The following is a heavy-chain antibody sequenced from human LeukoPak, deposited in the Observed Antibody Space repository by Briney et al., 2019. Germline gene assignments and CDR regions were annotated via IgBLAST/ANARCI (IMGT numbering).Heavy chain of an antibody. D-gene: IGHD2-8*02. CDR3: ARVGADTGYYYYYMDV. Sequence: GGSLRLSCAASGFSFSGYSMNWVRQAPGKGLDWASYISSGSRTIFYAESVKGRFTISKDNAKNSLYLQMNSLRAEDTAVYYCARVGADTGYYYYYMDVWGKGTTVTVSS. V-gene: IGHV3-48*04. CDR2: ISSGSRTI. CDR1: GFSFSGYS. J-gene: IGHJ6*03.